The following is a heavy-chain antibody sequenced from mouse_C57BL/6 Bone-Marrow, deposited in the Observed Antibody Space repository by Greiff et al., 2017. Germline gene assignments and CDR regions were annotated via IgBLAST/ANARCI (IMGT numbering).Heavy chain of an antibody. Sequence: VQLQQSGGGLVQPGESLKLSCESNEYEFTSHDMSWVRKTPEKRLELVAAINSDGGSTYYPDTVERRFIISRDNNKKPLYLQMSSLRSEDTALYYCARQPPTIPHYFDYWGQGTTLTVSS. V-gene: IGHV5-2*01. CDR1: EYEFTSHD. J-gene: IGHJ2*01. CDR2: INSDGGST. CDR3: ARQPPTIPHYFDY. D-gene: IGHD2-12*01.